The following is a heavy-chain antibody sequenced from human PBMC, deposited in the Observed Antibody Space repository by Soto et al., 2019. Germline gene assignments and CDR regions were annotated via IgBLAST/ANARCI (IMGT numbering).Heavy chain of an antibody. Sequence: GGSLRLSCAASGFTFSNAWMNWVRQAPGKGLEWVGRIKSKTDGGTTDYAAPVKGRFTISRDDSKNTLYLQMNSLKTEDTAVYYCTIQLYDFWSGQDYYYGMDVWGQGTTVTVSS. CDR1: GFTFSNAW. V-gene: IGHV3-15*07. D-gene: IGHD3-3*01. CDR3: TIQLYDFWSGQDYYYGMDV. CDR2: IKSKTDGGTT. J-gene: IGHJ6*02.